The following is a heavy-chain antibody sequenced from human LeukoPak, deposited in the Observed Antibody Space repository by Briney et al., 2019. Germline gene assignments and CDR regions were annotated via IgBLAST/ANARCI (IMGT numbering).Heavy chain of an antibody. CDR2: ISSSSSYI. CDR3: ARGSHIVVVTAIRF. CDR1: GFTFSSYS. J-gene: IGHJ1*01. Sequence: TGGSLRLSCAASGFTFSSYSMNWVRQAPGKGLECVSSISSSSSYIYYADSVKGRFTISRDNAKNSLYLQMNSLRAEDTAVYYCARGSHIVVVTAIRFWGQGTLVTVSS. D-gene: IGHD2-21*02. V-gene: IGHV3-21*01.